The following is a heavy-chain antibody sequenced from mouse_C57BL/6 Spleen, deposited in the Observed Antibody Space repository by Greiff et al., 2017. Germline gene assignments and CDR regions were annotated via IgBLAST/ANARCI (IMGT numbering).Heavy chain of an antibody. Sequence: EVKLMESGGGLVQPGGSLKLSCAASGFTFSDYGMAWVRQAPRKGPEWVAFISNLAYSIYYADTVTGRFPISRENAKNTLYLEMSSLRSEDTAMYYCARRGSSYYYAMDYWGQGTSVTVSS. J-gene: IGHJ4*01. CDR1: GFTFSDYG. D-gene: IGHD1-1*01. CDR3: ARRGSSYYYAMDY. CDR2: ISNLAYSI. V-gene: IGHV5-15*01.